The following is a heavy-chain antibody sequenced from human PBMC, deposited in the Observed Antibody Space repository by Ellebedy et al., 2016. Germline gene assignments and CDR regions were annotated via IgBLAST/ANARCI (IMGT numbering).Heavy chain of an antibody. CDR3: AKGAGGIYCSSTSCLFDY. J-gene: IGHJ4*02. V-gene: IGHV3-30*04. D-gene: IGHD2-2*01. Sequence: GESLKISCAASGFTFSSYAMHWVRQAPGKGLEWVAVISYDGSNKYYADSVKGRFTISRDNSKNTLYLQMNSLRAEDTAVYYCAKGAGGIYCSSTSCLFDYWGQGTLVTVSS. CDR1: GFTFSSYA. CDR2: ISYDGSNK.